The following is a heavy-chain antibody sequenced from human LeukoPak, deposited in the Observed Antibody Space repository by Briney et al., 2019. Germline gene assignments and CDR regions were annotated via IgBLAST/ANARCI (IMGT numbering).Heavy chain of an antibody. CDR2: KYYSGST. J-gene: IGHJ4*02. CDR1: GVSINTCCYY. V-gene: IGHV4-61*01. D-gene: IGHD5-18*01. Sequence: SETLSLTCDVSGVSINTCCYYWTWIRQPPGKGLEWIGYKYYSGSTRHNSSLRSRLTISLDSSKNQLSLRLTSVTAADTAVYYCARGRSYGFDFDSWGPGTLVIVSS. CDR3: ARGRSYGFDFDS.